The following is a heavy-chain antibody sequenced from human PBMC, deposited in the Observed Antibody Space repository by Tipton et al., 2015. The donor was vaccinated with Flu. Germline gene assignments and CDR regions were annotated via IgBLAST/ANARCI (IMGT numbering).Heavy chain of an antibody. D-gene: IGHD2-8*01. CDR2: ISAYTENT. Sequence: QVQLVQSGAEVKKPGASVKVSCKTSGYTFSTYGISWVRQAPGQGLEWMGWISAYTENTNYASKFQGRVTLTTDTSTSTAYMEVRGLRSDDTAVYYCARGSTIVQRQDRFDPWGQGTLVTVSS. V-gene: IGHV1-18*01. J-gene: IGHJ5*02. CDR1: GYTFSTYG. CDR3: ARGSTIVQRQDRFDP.